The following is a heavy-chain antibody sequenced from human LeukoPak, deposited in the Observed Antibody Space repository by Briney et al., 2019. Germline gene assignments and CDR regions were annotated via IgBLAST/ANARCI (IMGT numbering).Heavy chain of an antibody. D-gene: IGHD3-10*01. CDR2: IYYSGST. CDR3: ARIVLLWFGESDY. CDR1: GGSISSSSYY. V-gene: IGHV4-39*01. Sequence: SETLSLTCTVSGGSISSSSYYWGWIRQPPGKGLEWIGSIYYSGSTYYNPSLKSRVTISVDTSKNQFSLKLSSVTAADTAVYYCARIVLLWFGESDYWGQGTLVTVSS. J-gene: IGHJ4*02.